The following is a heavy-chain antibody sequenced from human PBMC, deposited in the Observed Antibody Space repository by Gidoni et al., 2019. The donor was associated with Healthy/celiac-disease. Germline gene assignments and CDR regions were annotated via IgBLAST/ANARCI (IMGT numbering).Heavy chain of an antibody. D-gene: IGHD3-22*01. CDR1: GFTFSSYA. Sequence: EVQLLESGGGLVQPGGSLRLSCAASGFTFSSYAMSWVRRAPGKGLVWVSAISGSGGSTYYADPVKGRFTISRDNSKNTLYLQMNSLRAEDTAVYYCAKIANPYYYDSSGYYPDAFDIWGQGTMVTVSS. CDR2: ISGSGGST. CDR3: AKIANPYYYDSSGYYPDAFDI. J-gene: IGHJ3*02. V-gene: IGHV3-23*01.